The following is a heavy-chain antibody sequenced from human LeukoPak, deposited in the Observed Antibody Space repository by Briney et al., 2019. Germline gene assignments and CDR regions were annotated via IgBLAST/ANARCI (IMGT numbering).Heavy chain of an antibody. CDR1: EFTFSSYA. D-gene: IGHD2-2*01. CDR2: ISNSGGST. V-gene: IGHV3-23*01. Sequence: GGSLRLSCAASEFTFSSYAMSWVRQAPGKGLEWVSAISNSGGSTYYVDSVRGRFTISRDNPKNTLYLQMNSLRAEDTAIYYCAVDCSSPSCYGQSAFDIWGQGTMVTVSS. CDR3: AVDCSSPSCYGQSAFDI. J-gene: IGHJ3*02.